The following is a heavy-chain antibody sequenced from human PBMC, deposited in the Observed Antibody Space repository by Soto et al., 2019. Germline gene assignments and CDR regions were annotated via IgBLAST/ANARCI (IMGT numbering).Heavy chain of an antibody. Sequence: GGSLRLSCAASGFTFSSYAMTWVRQAPGEGLEWISGISGSGGTTDYAASVKGRFTISRDNSKNTLYLQMNSLRAEDTAVYFCAKDYVGTVPDTFDIWGQGTMVTVSS. CDR1: GFTFSSYA. D-gene: IGHD1-26*01. J-gene: IGHJ3*02. V-gene: IGHV3-23*01. CDR3: AKDYVGTVPDTFDI. CDR2: ISGSGGTT.